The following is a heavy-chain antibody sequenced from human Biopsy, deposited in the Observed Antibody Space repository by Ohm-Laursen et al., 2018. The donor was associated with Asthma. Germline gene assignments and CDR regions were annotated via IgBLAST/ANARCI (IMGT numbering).Heavy chain of an antibody. J-gene: IGHJ6*02. CDR3: ASYEVVTAILPMDV. Sequence: LRLSCAAPGFSFSRYGMHWVRQAPGKGLEWVAVISFDGSNKYYGDSVKGRFTIARDNSKNTVYLQMNSLRAEDTAVYYCASYEVVTAILPMDVWGQGTTVTVSS. CDR2: ISFDGSNK. D-gene: IGHD2-21*02. V-gene: IGHV3-30*03. CDR1: GFSFSRYG.